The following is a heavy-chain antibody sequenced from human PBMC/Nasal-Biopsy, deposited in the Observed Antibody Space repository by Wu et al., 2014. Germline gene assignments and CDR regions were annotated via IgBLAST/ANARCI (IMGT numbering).Heavy chain of an antibody. CDR2: LYSNGNA. Sequence: TLSLTCSVSGGSIINYYWGWIRQPPGEGLEWIGFLYSNGNANYNPSLRSRVAISLDTSNNHFSLKLTSMTTADTAVYYCARWYSSGVNAFDIWGQGTMVTVSS. V-gene: IGHV4-59*01. J-gene: IGHJ3*02. CDR3: ARWYSSGVNAFDI. D-gene: IGHD6-19*01. CDR1: GGSIINYY.